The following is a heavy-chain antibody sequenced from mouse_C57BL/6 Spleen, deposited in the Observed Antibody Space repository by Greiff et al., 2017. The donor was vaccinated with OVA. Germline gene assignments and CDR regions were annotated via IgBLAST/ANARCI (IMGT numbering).Heavy chain of an antibody. J-gene: IGHJ4*01. CDR3: ARQGPYYAMDY. Sequence: EVQGVESGGGLVKPGGSLKLSCAASGFTFSDYGMHWVRQAPEKGLEWVAYISSGSSTIYYADTVKGRFTISRDNAKNTLFLQRTSLRSEDTAMYYCARQGPYYAMDYWGQGTSVTVSS. CDR2: ISSGSSTI. V-gene: IGHV5-17*01. CDR1: GFTFSDYG.